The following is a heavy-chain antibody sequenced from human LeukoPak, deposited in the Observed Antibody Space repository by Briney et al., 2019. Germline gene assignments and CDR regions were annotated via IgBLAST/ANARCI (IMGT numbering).Heavy chain of an antibody. V-gene: IGHV1-69*05. Sequence: ASVKVSCKASGYTFTSYDINWVRQATGQGLEWMGWIIPIFGTANYAQKFQGRVTITTDESTGTAYMELSSLRSERTAVYYCARVRSSGWYTLKAWGQGNQVHVFS. J-gene: IGHJ5*02. CDR2: IIPIFGTA. CDR1: GYTFTSYD. CDR3: ARVRSSGWYTLKA. D-gene: IGHD6-19*01.